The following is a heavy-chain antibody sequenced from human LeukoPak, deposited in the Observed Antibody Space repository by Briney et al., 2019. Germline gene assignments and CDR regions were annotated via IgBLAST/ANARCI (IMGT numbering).Heavy chain of an antibody. V-gene: IGHV4-30-2*01. Sequence: SETLSLTCAVSGGSICSGGYSWSWIRQPPGKGLEWIGYIYHSGSTYYNPSLKSRVTISVDRSKNQFSLKLSSVTAADTAVYYCARDTNDYGGNGGYFDYWGQGTLVTVSS. CDR2: IYHSGST. CDR1: GGSICSGGYS. J-gene: IGHJ4*02. CDR3: ARDTNDYGGNGGYFDY. D-gene: IGHD4-23*01.